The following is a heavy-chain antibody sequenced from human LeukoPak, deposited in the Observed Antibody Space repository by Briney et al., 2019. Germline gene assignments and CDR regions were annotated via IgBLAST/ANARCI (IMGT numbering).Heavy chain of an antibody. J-gene: IGHJ4*02. CDR2: IYSGGST. CDR1: GFTVSSNY. CDR3: MYSGNYRFDY. Sequence: PGGSLRLSCAASGFTVSSNYMSWVRQAPGKGLEWVSVIYSGGSTYYADSVKGRFTISRDNSKNTLYLRMNSLRAEDAAVYYCMYSGNYRFDYWGQGTLVTVSS. D-gene: IGHD1-26*01. V-gene: IGHV3-66*01.